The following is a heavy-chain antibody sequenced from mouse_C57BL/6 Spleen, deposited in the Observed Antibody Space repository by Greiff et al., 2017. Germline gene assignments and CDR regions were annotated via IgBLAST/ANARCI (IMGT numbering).Heavy chain of an antibody. CDR2: IYPGSGST. J-gene: IGHJ4*01. CDR3: ARVRNEYDEGYAMDY. CDR1: GYTFTSYW. D-gene: IGHD2-4*01. V-gene: IGHV1-55*01. Sequence: QVQLQQPGAELVKPGASVKMSCKASGYTFTSYWITWVKQRPGQGLEWIGDIYPGSGSTNYNEKFKSKATLTVDTSSSTAYMQLSSLTSEDSAVYYCARVRNEYDEGYAMDYWGQGTSVTVSS.